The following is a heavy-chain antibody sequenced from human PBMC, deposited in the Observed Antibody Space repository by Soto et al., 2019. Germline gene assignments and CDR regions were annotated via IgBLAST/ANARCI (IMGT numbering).Heavy chain of an antibody. CDR1: GFSLTTTGVG. D-gene: IGHD1-26*01. V-gene: IGHV2-5*02. CDR2: VFWDGGE. CDR3: TQVYGSGSWGWYFHS. Sequence: QITLRESGPSLVKPTETLTLTCTFSGFSLTTTGVGVGWIRQPPGKALEWLAVVFWDGGERYSPSLKSRVTITMDTSKDQVVFTMTNMDPADTATYYCTQVYGSGSWGWYFHSWGQGTLVTVSS. J-gene: IGHJ4*02.